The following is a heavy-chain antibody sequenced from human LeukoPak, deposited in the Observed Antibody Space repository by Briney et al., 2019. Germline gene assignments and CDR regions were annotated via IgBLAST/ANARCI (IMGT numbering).Heavy chain of an antibody. V-gene: IGHV3-48*01. CDR3: VGTIASRGSEY. CDR1: GFTFSSYS. J-gene: IGHJ4*02. Sequence: SGGSLRLSCAASGFTFSSYSMNWVRQAPGKGLEWVSYISSGSLTLYYADSVRGRFTISRDNAKNSLYLQMNSLRVDDTAMYYCVGTIASRGSEYWGQGALVTVSS. D-gene: IGHD6-6*01. CDR2: ISSGSLTL.